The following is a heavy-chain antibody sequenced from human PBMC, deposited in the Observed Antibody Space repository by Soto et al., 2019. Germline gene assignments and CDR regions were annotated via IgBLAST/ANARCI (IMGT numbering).Heavy chain of an antibody. J-gene: IGHJ3*01. D-gene: IGHD5-12*01. V-gene: IGHV2-5*01. Sequence: QLTLKESGPTLVQPPQTLPLTCAVSGFSLTARGVAVGWIRPPPGKALEWLAFIYWNGEKRYNASLTTRITVTSDTPASQAVLTMTNMDPDDTATYYCANKGSRTITHAFDVWGRGTMVIVAS. CDR3: ANKGSRTITHAFDV. CDR2: IYWNGEK. CDR1: GFSLTARGVA.